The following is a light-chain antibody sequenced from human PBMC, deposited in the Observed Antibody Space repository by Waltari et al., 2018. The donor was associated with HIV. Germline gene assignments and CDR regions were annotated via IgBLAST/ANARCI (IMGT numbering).Light chain of an antibody. CDR1: QNINNY. CDR2: GAS. V-gene: IGKV1-39*01. J-gene: IGKJ5*01. Sequence: DIQMTQSPSSLSASVGDTVTITCRASQNINNYLNWYQQRPGKPPNLPISGASSLQPGVPSRFSARTSGANFTLTITRLQPEDFASYYCQQSFSAAITLGQGTRL. CDR3: QQSFSAAIT.